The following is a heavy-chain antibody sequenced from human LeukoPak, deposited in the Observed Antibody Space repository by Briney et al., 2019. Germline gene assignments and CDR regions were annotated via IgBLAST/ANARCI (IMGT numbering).Heavy chain of an antibody. J-gene: IGHJ4*02. D-gene: IGHD6-6*01. Sequence: PGGSLRLSCAASGFTFSIYSMNWVRQAPGKGLEWVSYISTSSNYIYYADSVKGRFTISRDNAKNSLYLQMNSLRAEDTALYYCARDRRGAARGSVDYWGQGTLVTVSS. CDR1: GFTFSIYS. V-gene: IGHV3-21*01. CDR2: ISTSSNYI. CDR3: ARDRRGAARGSVDY.